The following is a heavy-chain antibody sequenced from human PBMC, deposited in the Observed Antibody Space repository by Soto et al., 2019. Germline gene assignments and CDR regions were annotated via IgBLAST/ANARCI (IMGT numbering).Heavy chain of an antibody. CDR1: GGTFSSYA. D-gene: IGHD2-15*01. V-gene: IGHV1-69*13. Sequence: SVKVSCKASGGTFSSYAISWVRQAPGQGLEWMGGIIPIFGTANYAQKFQGRVTITADESTSTAYVELSSLRSEDTAVYYCARGRRNCSGGSCYSYSDYYYGMDVWGQGTTVTVSS. CDR3: ARGRRNCSGGSCYSYSDYYYGMDV. J-gene: IGHJ6*02. CDR2: IIPIFGTA.